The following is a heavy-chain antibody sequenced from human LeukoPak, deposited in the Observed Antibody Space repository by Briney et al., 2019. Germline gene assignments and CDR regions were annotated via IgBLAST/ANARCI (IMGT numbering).Heavy chain of an antibody. D-gene: IGHD2-2*01. J-gene: IGHJ6*02. CDR2: IWYDGSNK. CDR3: AREHCSSTSCYVIYYYYGMDV. Sequence: GGSLRLSCAASGFTFSDYGMYWVRQAPGKGLEWVAVIWYDGSNKYYADSVKGRFTISRDNSKNTLYLQMNSLRAEDTAVYYCAREHCSSTSCYVIYYYYGMDVWGQGTTVTVSS. CDR1: GFTFSDYG. V-gene: IGHV3-33*01.